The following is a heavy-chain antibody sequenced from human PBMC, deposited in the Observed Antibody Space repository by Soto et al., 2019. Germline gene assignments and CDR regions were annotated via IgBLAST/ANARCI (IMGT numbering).Heavy chain of an antibody. J-gene: IGHJ3*02. CDR1: GYSFASYW. D-gene: IGHD2-2*01. V-gene: IGHV5-10-1*01. CDR3: ARHIVVVVPAAPDAFDI. CDR2: IDPSDSYT. Sequence: GESLKISCKGSGYSFASYWISWVRQMPGKGLEWMGRIDPSDSYTNYSPSFQGHVTISADKSISTAYLQWSSLKASDTAMYYCARHIVVVVPAAPDAFDIWGQGTMVTVSS.